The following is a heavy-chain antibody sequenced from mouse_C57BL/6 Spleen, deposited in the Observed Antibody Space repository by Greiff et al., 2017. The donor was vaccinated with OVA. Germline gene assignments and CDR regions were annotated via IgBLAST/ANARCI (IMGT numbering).Heavy chain of an antibody. CDR3: TPYYGSSLYYAMDY. CDR1: GYTFTDYE. Sequence: QVQLQQSGAELVRPGASVTLSCKASGYTFTDYEMHWVKQTPVHGLEWIGAIDPETGGTAYNQKFKGKAILTADKSSSTAYMELRSLTSEDSAVYYCTPYYGSSLYYAMDYWGQGTSVTVSS. D-gene: IGHD1-1*01. V-gene: IGHV1-15*01. CDR2: IDPETGGT. J-gene: IGHJ4*01.